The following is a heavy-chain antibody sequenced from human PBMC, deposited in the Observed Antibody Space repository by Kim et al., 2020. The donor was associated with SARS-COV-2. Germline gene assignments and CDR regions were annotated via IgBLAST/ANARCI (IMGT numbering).Heavy chain of an antibody. CDR1: GFTFSSFA. Sequence: GGSLRLSCADSGFTFSSFAMHWVRQTPGKGLEWVAFILYDGSNKYYTDSVKGRFTISRDNSRNTLYLQMDNLRSEDTAVYYCARDYYTGYSDVFDYWGQGTLDTVP. CDR2: ILYDGSNK. D-gene: IGHD3-9*01. V-gene: IGHV3-30*04. J-gene: IGHJ4*02. CDR3: ARDYYTGYSDVFDY.